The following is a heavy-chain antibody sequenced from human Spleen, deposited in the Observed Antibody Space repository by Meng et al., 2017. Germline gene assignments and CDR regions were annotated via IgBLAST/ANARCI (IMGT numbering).Heavy chain of an antibody. D-gene: IGHD4-17*01. CDR1: GFTFSSYS. Sequence: GGSLRLSCAASGFTFSSYSMNWVRQAPGKGLEWVSSISSSSSYIYYADSVKGRFTISRDNAKDSLYLQMNSLRAEDTAVYYCARDSAHYGDYGSPYYFDYWGQGTLVTVSS. V-gene: IGHV3-21*01. J-gene: IGHJ4*02. CDR3: ARDSAHYGDYGSPYYFDY. CDR2: ISSSSSYI.